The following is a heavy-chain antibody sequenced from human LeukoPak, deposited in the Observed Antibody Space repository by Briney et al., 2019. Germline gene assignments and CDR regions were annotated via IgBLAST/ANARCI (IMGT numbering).Heavy chain of an antibody. V-gene: IGHV3-21*01. Sequence: GGSLRLSCAASGFTFSSYAMSWVRQAPGKGLEWVSSISGSSAYIYYADSVKGRFTISRDNAKNSLYLQMNSLRAEDTAVYYCARGSEWSSGVSDYWGQGTLVTVSS. D-gene: IGHD3-3*01. CDR2: ISGSSAYI. CDR1: GFTFSSYA. J-gene: IGHJ4*02. CDR3: ARGSEWSSGVSDY.